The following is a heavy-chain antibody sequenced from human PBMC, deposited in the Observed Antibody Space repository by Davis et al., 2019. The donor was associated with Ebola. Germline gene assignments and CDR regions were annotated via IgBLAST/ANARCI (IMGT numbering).Heavy chain of an antibody. CDR3: ARGGIAVAGPDY. V-gene: IGHV4-59*01. CDR2: IYYSGST. D-gene: IGHD6-19*01. CDR1: GGSISSYY. Sequence: SETLSLTCTVSGGSISSYYWSCIRQPPGKGLEWIGYIYYSGSTNYNPSLKSRVTISVDTSKNQFSLKLSSVTAADTAVYYCARGGIAVAGPDYWGQGTLVTVSS. J-gene: IGHJ4*02.